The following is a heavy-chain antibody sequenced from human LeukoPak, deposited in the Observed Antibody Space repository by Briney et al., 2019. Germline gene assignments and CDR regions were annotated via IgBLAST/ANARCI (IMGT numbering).Heavy chain of an antibody. CDR3: ARVKRDTAMVFDF. Sequence: PGGSLRLSCAASGFTFSSYEMNWVRQAPGKGLQWLSYISSGGSTIYYADPVKGRFTVSRDNAKNSLYLQMNSLRAEDTAVYYCARVKRDTAMVFDFWGQGTLVTVSS. CDR1: GFTFSSYE. V-gene: IGHV3-48*03. CDR2: ISSGGSTI. J-gene: IGHJ4*02. D-gene: IGHD5-18*01.